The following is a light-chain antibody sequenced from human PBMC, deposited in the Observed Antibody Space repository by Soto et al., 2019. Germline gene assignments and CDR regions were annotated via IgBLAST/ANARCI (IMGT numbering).Light chain of an antibody. V-gene: IGKV2-24*01. CDR1: QSLVNSDGNTY. Sequence: DIVMTQTPLSSPVTLGQPASISCRSSQSLVNSDGNTYLSWLQQRPGQPPRLLIYKISNRLSGVPDRFSGSGAGTDFTLKISRVEAEDVGVYYCMQVTQFPYTFGQGTKLEIK. CDR2: KIS. CDR3: MQVTQFPYT. J-gene: IGKJ2*01.